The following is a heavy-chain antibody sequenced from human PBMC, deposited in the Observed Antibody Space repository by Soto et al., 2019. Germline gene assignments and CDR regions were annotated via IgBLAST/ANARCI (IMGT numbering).Heavy chain of an antibody. CDR2: MNFNSGNT. V-gene: IGHV1-8*01. CDR1: GYTFTSYD. D-gene: IGHD6-19*01. Sequence: GASVKVSCKASGYTFTSYDINWVRQATGQGLEWMGWMNFNSGNTGYAQKFQGRVSMTRDTSTRTAYMELSSLRSDDTAVYYCAREIIGIAVPDPFGYWGQGTLVTVSS. CDR3: AREIIGIAVPDPFGY. J-gene: IGHJ4*02.